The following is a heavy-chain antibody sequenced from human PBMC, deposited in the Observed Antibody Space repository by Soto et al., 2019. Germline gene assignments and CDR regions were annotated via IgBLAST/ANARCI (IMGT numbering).Heavy chain of an antibody. V-gene: IGHV4-59*08. J-gene: IGHJ3*02. CDR2: IYYSGST. D-gene: IGHD1-1*01. CDR3: ARHQLVGDALDI. Sequence: QVQLQESGPGLVKPSETLSLTCTVSGGSISSYYWSWIRQPPGKGLEWIGYIYYSGSTNYNPSLKSRVTISVDTSKNQFSLKLSSVTAADTAVYYCARHQLVGDALDIWGQGTMVTVSS. CDR1: GGSISSYY.